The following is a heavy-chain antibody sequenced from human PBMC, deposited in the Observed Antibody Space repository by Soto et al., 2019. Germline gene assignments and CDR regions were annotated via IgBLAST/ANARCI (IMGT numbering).Heavy chain of an antibody. CDR3: ARVVDTAMVTHTYYFDY. D-gene: IGHD5-18*01. CDR1: GYTFTSYG. CDR2: ISAYNGNT. Sequence: GASVKVSCKASGYTFTSYGISWVRQAPGQGLEWMGWISAYNGNTNYAQKLQGRVTMTTDTSTSTAYMELRSLRSDDTAVYYCARVVDTAMVTHTYYFDYWGQGTLVTSPQ. J-gene: IGHJ4*02. V-gene: IGHV1-18*01.